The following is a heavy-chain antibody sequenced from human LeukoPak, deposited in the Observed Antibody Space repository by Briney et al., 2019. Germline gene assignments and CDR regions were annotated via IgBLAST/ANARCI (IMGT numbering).Heavy chain of an antibody. V-gene: IGHV3-9*01. CDR3: AKGIVQQLVPFDY. Sequence: GGSLRLSCAASGLTFDDYAMHWVRQAPGKGLEWVSGISWNSGSIGYADSVKGRFTISRDNAKNSLYLQMNSLRAEDTALYYCAKGIVQQLVPFDYWGQGTLVTVSS. D-gene: IGHD6-13*01. J-gene: IGHJ4*02. CDR1: GLTFDDYA. CDR2: ISWNSGSI.